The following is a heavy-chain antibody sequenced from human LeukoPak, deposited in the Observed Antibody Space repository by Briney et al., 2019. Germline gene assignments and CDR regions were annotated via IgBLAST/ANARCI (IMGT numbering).Heavy chain of an antibody. CDR2: ISYDGSNK. D-gene: IGHD6-19*01. J-gene: IGHJ4*02. Sequence: GGSLRLSCAASGFTFSTYAMHWVRQAPGKGLEWVAVISYDGSNKYYADSVKSRFTISRDNSKNTLYLQMNSLRAEDTAVYYCAREGLALDYWGQGTLVTVSS. V-gene: IGHV3-30-3*01. CDR3: AREGLALDY. CDR1: GFTFSTYA.